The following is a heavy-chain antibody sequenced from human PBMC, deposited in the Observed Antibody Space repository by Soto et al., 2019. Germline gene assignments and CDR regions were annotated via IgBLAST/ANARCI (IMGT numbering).Heavy chain of an antibody. CDR2: IKQDESEK. D-gene: IGHD1-26*01. J-gene: IGHJ4*02. Sequence: GGSLRLSCVTYGLTFTDYWMSWVRQAPGKGLEWVANIKQDESEKNYLDSVTGRFTISRDNAKNSLYLQMNSLRAEDTAVYYCASDRFRGTYYLRGVTYFFEEWGQGAPVTVSS. CDR1: GLTFTDYW. V-gene: IGHV3-7*03. CDR3: ASDRFRGTYYLRGVTYFFEE.